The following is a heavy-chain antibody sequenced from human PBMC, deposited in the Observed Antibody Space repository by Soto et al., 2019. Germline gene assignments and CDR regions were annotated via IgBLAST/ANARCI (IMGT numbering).Heavy chain of an antibody. CDR3: ASDRGMAPYYYGMDV. D-gene: IGHD6-13*01. CDR1: GGSISSGGYY. CDR2: IYYSGST. Sequence: LSITCTVSGGSISSGGYYWSWIRQHPGKGLEWIGYIYYSGSTYYNPSLKSRVTISVDTSKNQFSLKLSSVTAADTAVYYCASDRGMAPYYYGMDVSGQGTTVTVSS. V-gene: IGHV4-31*03. J-gene: IGHJ6*02.